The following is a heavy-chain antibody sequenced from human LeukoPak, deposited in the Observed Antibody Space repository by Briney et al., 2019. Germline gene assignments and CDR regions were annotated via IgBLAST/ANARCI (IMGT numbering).Heavy chain of an antibody. J-gene: IGHJ4*02. CDR1: GFIFGGYW. V-gene: IGHV3-7*01. Sequence: GGSLRLSCAASGFIFGGYWMSWVHQAPGRGLEWVANTNPDGSIKYYVDSVNGRFTISRDNAKNSLYLQMNSLRAEDTAVYYCVSGFLQWLYWGQGTLVTVSS. D-gene: IGHD3-3*01. CDR2: TNPDGSIK. CDR3: VSGFLQWLY.